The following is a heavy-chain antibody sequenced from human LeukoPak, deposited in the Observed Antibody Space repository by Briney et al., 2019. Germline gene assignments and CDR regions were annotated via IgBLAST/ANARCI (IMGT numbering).Heavy chain of an antibody. CDR2: IYYSGST. Sequence: SETLSLTCAVSGGSISSYYWSWIRQPPGKGLEWIGYIYYSGSTNYNPSLKSRVTISTDTSKNQFSLKLSSVTAADTAVYYCARHLDPYYYGMDVWGQGTTVTVSS. V-gene: IGHV4-59*08. J-gene: IGHJ6*02. CDR1: GGSISSYY. CDR3: ARHLDPYYYGMDV.